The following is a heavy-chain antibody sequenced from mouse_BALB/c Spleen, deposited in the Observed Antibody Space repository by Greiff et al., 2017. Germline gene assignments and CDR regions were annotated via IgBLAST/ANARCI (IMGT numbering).Heavy chain of an antibody. J-gene: IGHJ3*01. V-gene: IGHV2-4-1*01. CDR1: GFSLTSYG. CDR2: IWSDGST. D-gene: IGHD3-1*01. CDR3: ARHRGGGHGGFAY. Sequence: VQLQQSGPGLVQPSQSLSITCTVSGFSLTSYGVHWVRQSPGKGLEWLGVIWSDGSTTYNSALKSRLSISKDNSKSQVFLKMNSLQTDDTAMYYCARHRGGGHGGFAYWGQGTLVTVSA.